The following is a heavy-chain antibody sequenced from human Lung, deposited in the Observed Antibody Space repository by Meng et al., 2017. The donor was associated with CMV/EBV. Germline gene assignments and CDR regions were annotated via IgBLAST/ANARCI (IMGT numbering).Heavy chain of an antibody. J-gene: IGHJ5*02. CDR3: ARDFGSSWYPNWFDP. CDR2: ISASGNT. V-gene: IGHV4-4*07. Sequence: VQLQESVPGLLQPSEPLHLPCTVSGDSISSYYWSWSRQPAGKGLEWIGRISASGNTRYNPSLKSRVTMSVDTSKNQFSLKLSSVTAADTAVYYCARDFGSSWYPNWFDPWGQGTLVTVSS. D-gene: IGHD6-13*01. CDR1: GDSISSYY.